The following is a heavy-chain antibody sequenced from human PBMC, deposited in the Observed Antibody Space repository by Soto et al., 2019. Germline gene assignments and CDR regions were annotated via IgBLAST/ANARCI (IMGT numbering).Heavy chain of an antibody. CDR2: INHSGST. Sequence: SETLSLTCAVYGGSFSGYYWSWIRQPPGKGLEWIGEINHSGSTNYNPSLKSRVTISVDTSKNQFSLKLSSVTAADTAVYYCERVFHPSIAANYWGQGTLIT. CDR3: ERVFHPSIAANY. CDR1: GGSFSGYY. J-gene: IGHJ4*02. D-gene: IGHD6-13*01. V-gene: IGHV4-34*01.